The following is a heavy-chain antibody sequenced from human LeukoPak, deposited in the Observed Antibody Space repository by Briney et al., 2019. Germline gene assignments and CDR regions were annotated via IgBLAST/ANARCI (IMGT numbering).Heavy chain of an antibody. D-gene: IGHD4-17*01. CDR3: AKDPRGDDYGDYRWFDP. CDR1: GFTFSSFG. J-gene: IGHJ5*02. Sequence: GGSLRLSCGASGFTFSSFGMSGVRQAPGKGLEWVSTISGSGDSTYYADSVKGGFTISRDNSKNTLYLQMNSLSAEDTAADSCAKDPRGDDYGDYRWFDPWGQGTLVTVSS. V-gene: IGHV3-23*01. CDR2: ISGSGDST.